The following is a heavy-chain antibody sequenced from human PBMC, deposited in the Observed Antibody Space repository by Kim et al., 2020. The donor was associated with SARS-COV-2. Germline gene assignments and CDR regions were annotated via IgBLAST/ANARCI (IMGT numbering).Heavy chain of an antibody. D-gene: IGHD6-6*01. CDR3: AKEKEYSSSNTPTTPYGMDV. J-gene: IGHJ6*02. Sequence: GGSLRLSCAASGFTFDDYTMHWVRQAPGKGLEWVSLISWDGGSTYYADSVKGRFTISRDNSKNSLYLQMNSLRTEDTALYYCAKEKEYSSSNTPTTPYGMDVWGQGTTVTVSS. CDR1: GFTFDDYT. V-gene: IGHV3-43*01. CDR2: ISWDGGST.